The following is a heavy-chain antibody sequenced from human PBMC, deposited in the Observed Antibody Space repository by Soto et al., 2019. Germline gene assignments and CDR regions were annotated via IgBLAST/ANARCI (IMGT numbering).Heavy chain of an antibody. D-gene: IGHD5-12*01. CDR2: INPSGDST. Sequence: ASVKVSCKASGYTFTSYYMHWVRQAPGQGLEWMGIINPSGDSTSYAQKFQGRVTMTRDTSTSTVYMELRSLRSDDTAVYYCARHHGPTTSENWFDPWGQGTLVTVSS. CDR3: ARHHGPTTSENWFDP. J-gene: IGHJ5*02. V-gene: IGHV1-46*01. CDR1: GYTFTSYY.